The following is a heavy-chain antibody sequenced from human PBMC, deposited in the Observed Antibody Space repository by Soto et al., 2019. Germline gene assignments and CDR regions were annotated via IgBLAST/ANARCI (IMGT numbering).Heavy chain of an antibody. CDR1: GYTFTSYV. Sequence: QVQLVQSGAEVKKPGASVKVSCKASGYTFTSYVMHWVRQAPGQRLEWMGWINAGNGNTKYSQKFQGRVTITRDTSASTAYMELSSLRSEDTAVYYCARSIVVVTSFDYWGQGTLVTVSS. V-gene: IGHV1-3*01. CDR2: INAGNGNT. J-gene: IGHJ4*02. D-gene: IGHD3-22*01. CDR3: ARSIVVVTSFDY.